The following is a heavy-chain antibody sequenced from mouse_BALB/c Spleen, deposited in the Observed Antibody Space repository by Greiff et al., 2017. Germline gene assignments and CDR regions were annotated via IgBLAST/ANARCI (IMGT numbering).Heavy chain of an antibody. CDR3: ARALRVWYYAMDY. CDR2: ISSGSSTI. D-gene: IGHD1-1*01. CDR1: GFTFSSFG. V-gene: IGHV5-17*02. J-gene: IGHJ4*01. Sequence: EVNLVESGGGLVQPGGSRKLSCAASGFTFSSFGMHWVRQAPEKGLEWVADISSGSSTIYYADTVKGRFTISRDNPKNTLFLQMTSLRSEDTAMYYCARALRVWYYAMDYWGQGTSVTVSS.